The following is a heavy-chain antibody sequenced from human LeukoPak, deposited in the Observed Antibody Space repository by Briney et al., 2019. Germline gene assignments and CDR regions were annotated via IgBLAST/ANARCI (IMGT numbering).Heavy chain of an antibody. CDR2: IYHTGSS. Sequence: SGTLSLTCGVSDGSIRDTNWWSWVRQPPGRGLEWIGEIYHTGSSNYSPSLKSRVTISMDKSKNQFSLKLSSVTAADTAVYYCARLPMVRGVIRAFDIWGQGTMVTVSS. V-gene: IGHV4-4*02. CDR1: DGSIRDTNW. D-gene: IGHD3-10*01. J-gene: IGHJ3*02. CDR3: ARLPMVRGVIRAFDI.